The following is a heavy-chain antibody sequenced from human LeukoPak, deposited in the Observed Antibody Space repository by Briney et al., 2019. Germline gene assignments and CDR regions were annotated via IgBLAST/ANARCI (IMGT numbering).Heavy chain of an antibody. D-gene: IGHD6-13*01. CDR1: GFTFSSYA. CDR3: ARDGSSWYWGYYHGMDV. J-gene: IGHJ6*02. Sequence: PGGSLRLSCAASGFTFSSYAMHWVRQAPGKGLEWVAVISYDGSNKYYADSVKGRFTISRDNSKNTLYLQMNSLRAEDTAVYYCARDGSSWYWGYYHGMDVWGQGTTVTVSS. V-gene: IGHV3-30*04. CDR2: ISYDGSNK.